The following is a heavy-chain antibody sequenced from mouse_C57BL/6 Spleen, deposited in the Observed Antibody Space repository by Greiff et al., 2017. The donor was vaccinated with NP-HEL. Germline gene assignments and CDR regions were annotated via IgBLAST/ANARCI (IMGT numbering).Heavy chain of an antibody. Sequence: EVQLVESGGGLVKPGGSLKLSCAASGFTFSDYGMHWVRQAPEKGLEWVAYISSGSSTIYYADTVKGRFTISRDNAKNTLFLQMTSLRSEDTAMYYCARQADYYGSTAMDYWGQGTSVTVSS. V-gene: IGHV5-17*01. CDR3: ARQADYYGSTAMDY. J-gene: IGHJ4*01. CDR2: ISSGSSTI. CDR1: GFTFSDYG. D-gene: IGHD1-1*01.